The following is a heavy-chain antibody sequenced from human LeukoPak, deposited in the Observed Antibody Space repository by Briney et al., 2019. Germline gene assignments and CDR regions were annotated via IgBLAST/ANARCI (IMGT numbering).Heavy chain of an antibody. D-gene: IGHD1-26*01. CDR2: IVGRGGIT. J-gene: IGHJ3*02. V-gene: IGHV3-23*01. CDR1: GITFSSYA. Sequence: PGGSLRLSCAASGITFSSYAMSWVRQAPGKGLEWVSTIVGRGGITYYADSVKGRFTISRDNSKNTLYLQMNSLRADDTAVYYCAKNPRGVVGAFDIWGQGTMVIVSS. CDR3: AKNPRGVVGAFDI.